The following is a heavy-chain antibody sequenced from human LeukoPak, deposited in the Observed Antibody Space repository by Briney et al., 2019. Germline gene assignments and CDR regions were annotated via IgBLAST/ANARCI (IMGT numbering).Heavy chain of an antibody. CDR2: INPSGGST. J-gene: IGHJ3*02. Sequence: ASVKVSCKASGYTFTSYYMHWVRQAPGQGLEWMGIINPSGGSTSYAQKFQGRVTMTTDTSTSTAYMEMRSLRSDDTAVYYCARATHRAGDAFDIWGQGTMVTVSS. D-gene: IGHD3-10*01. CDR3: ARATHRAGDAFDI. V-gene: IGHV1-46*01. CDR1: GYTFTSYY.